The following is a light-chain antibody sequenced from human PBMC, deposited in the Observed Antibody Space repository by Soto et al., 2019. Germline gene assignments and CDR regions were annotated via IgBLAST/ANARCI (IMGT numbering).Light chain of an antibody. V-gene: IGKV1-5*03. CDR3: QHYNSYSET. CDR2: KAS. CDR1: EGINIY. Sequence: DIQMTQSPPSLSASVGDRVTIICRASEGINIYLAWYQQKPGKAPKLLIYKASTLKSGVPSRFSGSGSGTEFTLIISSLQPDDFATYYCQHYNSYSETFGQGTKVDIK. J-gene: IGKJ1*01.